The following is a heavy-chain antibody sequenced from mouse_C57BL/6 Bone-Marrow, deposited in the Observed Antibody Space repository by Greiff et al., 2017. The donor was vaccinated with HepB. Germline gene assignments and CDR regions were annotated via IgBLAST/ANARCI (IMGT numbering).Heavy chain of an antibody. Sequence: EVQLQQSGAELVKPGASVKLSCTASGFNIKDYYMHWVKQRTEQGLEWIGRIDPEDGETKYASKFQGKATITADTSSNTAYLQLSSLTSEDTAVYYCAHGGLPVAYWGQGTLVTVSA. D-gene: IGHD2-2*01. CDR3: AHGGLPVAY. V-gene: IGHV14-2*01. CDR1: GFNIKDYY. CDR2: IDPEDGET. J-gene: IGHJ3*01.